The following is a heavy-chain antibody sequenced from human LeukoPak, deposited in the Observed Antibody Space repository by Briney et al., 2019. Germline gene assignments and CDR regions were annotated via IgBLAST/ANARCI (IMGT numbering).Heavy chain of an antibody. CDR3: AKDNGLRFLEWVFDY. J-gene: IGHJ4*02. Sequence: PGGSLRLSCAASGFTFDDYAMHWVRQAPGKGLEWVSGISWNSGSIGYADSVKGRFTISRDNAKNSLYLQMNSLRAEDMALYYCAKDNGLRFLEWVFDYWGQGTLVTVSS. D-gene: IGHD3-3*01. CDR1: GFTFDDYA. CDR2: ISWNSGSI. V-gene: IGHV3-9*03.